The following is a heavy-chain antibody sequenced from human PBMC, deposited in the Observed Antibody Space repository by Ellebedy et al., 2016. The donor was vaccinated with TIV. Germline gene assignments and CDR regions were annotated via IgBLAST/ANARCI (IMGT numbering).Heavy chain of an antibody. CDR2: IKQDGTDT. D-gene: IGHD2-21*02. CDR3: ARINGDDQGSRYRPFEN. J-gene: IGHJ4*02. CDR1: EFGFSGNW. V-gene: IGHV3-7*01. Sequence: GGSLRLXCVASEFGFSGNWMSWVRQAPGKGLEWVAYIKQDGTDTYYGDSVKGRFTVSRDNAQKTLYLQMNSLRADDTAVYYCARINGDDQGSRYRPFENWGQGTLVTVSS.